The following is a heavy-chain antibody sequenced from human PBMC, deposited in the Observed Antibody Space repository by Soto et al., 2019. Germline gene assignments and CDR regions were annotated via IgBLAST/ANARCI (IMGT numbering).Heavy chain of an antibody. D-gene: IGHD5-18*01. CDR1: GGSISSGGYY. V-gene: IGHV4-31*03. CDR2: IYYSGST. Sequence: TLSLXCTVSGGSISSGGYYWSWIRQHPGKGLEWIGYIYYSGSTYYNPSLKSRVTISVDTSKNQFSLKLSSVTAADTAVYYCASPGYSYGYGAFDIWGQGTMVTVSS. CDR3: ASPGYSYGYGAFDI. J-gene: IGHJ3*02.